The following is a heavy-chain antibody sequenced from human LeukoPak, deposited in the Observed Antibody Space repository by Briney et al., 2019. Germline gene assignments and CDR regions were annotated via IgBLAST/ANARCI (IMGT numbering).Heavy chain of an antibody. CDR1: GGSISSYY. J-gene: IGHJ4*02. Sequence: SETLSLTCTVSGGSISSYYWSWIRQPPGKGLEWIGYIYYSGSTNYNPSLKSRVTISVDTSKNQFSLKLSSVTATDTAVYYCARAGYGLNFDYWGQGTLVTVSS. D-gene: IGHD5-12*01. CDR2: IYYSGST. CDR3: ARAGYGLNFDY. V-gene: IGHV4-59*01.